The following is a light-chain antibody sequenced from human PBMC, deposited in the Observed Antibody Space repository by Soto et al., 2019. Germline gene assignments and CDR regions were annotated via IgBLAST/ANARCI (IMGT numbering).Light chain of an antibody. CDR2: DVS. V-gene: IGKV1-5*01. Sequence: DIQMTQSPTTLSASVGDRVTITCRASESINGWLAWYQKKPGKAPKLLIFDVSSLESGVPSRFSGGGSGTQFTLTISSLQPDDFATYYCQQYNSQGTFGQGTKLEIK. CDR3: QQYNSQGT. CDR1: ESINGW. J-gene: IGKJ2*02.